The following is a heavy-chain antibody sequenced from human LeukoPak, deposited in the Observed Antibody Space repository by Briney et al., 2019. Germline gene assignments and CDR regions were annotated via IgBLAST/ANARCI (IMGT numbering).Heavy chain of an antibody. CDR2: IYHSGST. CDR1: GGSISSGGYS. CDR3: ATFSPYGGNKVDY. Sequence: SETLSLTCAVSGGSISSGGYSWSWIRQPPGKGLEWIGYIYHSGSTYYNPSLKSRVTISVDRSKNQFSLKLSSVTAADTAVYYCATFSPYGGNKVDYWGQGTLVTVSS. V-gene: IGHV4-30-2*01. J-gene: IGHJ4*02. D-gene: IGHD4-23*01.